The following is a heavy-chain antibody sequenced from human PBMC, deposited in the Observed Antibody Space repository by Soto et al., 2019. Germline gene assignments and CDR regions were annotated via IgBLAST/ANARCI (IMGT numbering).Heavy chain of an antibody. Sequence: ESLKISCAASGVTFTRYSMNWVGQAPGKGLEWVSSISSTTNYIYYADSMKGRFTVSSDNAKNSVYLEMNSLSAEDTAVYYCARESEDLTSNFDYWGQGTLVTVSS. J-gene: IGHJ4*02. CDR3: ARESEDLTSNFDY. CDR1: GVTFTRYS. CDR2: ISSTTNYI. V-gene: IGHV3-21*01.